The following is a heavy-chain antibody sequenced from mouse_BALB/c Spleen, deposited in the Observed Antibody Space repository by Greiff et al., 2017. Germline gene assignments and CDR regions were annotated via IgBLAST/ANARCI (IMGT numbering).Heavy chain of an antibody. Sequence: EVQGVESGGGLVQPGGSRKLSCAASGFTFSSFGMHWVRQAPEKGLEWVAYISSGSSTIYYADTVKGRFTISRDNPKNTLFLQMTSLRSEDTAMYYCAREGGYWGQGTTLTVSS. CDR2: ISSGSSTI. J-gene: IGHJ2*01. V-gene: IGHV5-17*02. CDR1: GFTFSSFG. CDR3: AREGGY.